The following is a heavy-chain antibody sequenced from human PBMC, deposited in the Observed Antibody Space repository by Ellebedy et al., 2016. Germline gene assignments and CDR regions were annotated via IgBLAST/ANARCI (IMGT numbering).Heavy chain of an antibody. Sequence: ASVKVSCKASGYTFTSYYMHWVRQAPGQGLEWMGIINPSGGSTSYAQKFQGRVTMTRDTSTSTVYMELRSLRSEDTAVYYCARAPPMYYYDSSRRGLDYWGQGTLVTVSS. J-gene: IGHJ4*02. CDR2: INPSGGST. CDR3: ARAPPMYYYDSSRRGLDY. D-gene: IGHD3-22*01. CDR1: GYTFTSYY. V-gene: IGHV1-46*01.